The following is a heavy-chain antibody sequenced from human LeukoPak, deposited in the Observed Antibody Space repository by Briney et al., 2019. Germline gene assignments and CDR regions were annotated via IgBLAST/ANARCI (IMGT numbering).Heavy chain of an antibody. CDR3: AREEYYYDSSGSYPDDAFDI. J-gene: IGHJ3*02. V-gene: IGHV3-30*03. CDR2: ISYDGSDK. Sequence: PGRSLRLSCAASGFIFSNYGMHWVRQAPGKGLEWVAVISYDGSDKYYADSVKGRFTISRDNSKNTLYLQMNSLRAEDTAVYYCAREEYYYDSSGSYPDDAFDIWGQGTMVTVSS. CDR1: GFIFSNYG. D-gene: IGHD3-22*01.